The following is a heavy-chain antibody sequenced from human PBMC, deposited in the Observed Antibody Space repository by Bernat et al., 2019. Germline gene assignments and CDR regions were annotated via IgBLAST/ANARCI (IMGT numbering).Heavy chain of an antibody. D-gene: IGHD6-13*01. CDR3: TRPDFIAPYSSSWYY. CDR1: GGSISSSSYY. J-gene: IGHJ4*02. Sequence: QLQLQESGPGLVKPSETLSLTCTVSGGSISSSSYYWGWIRQPPGKGLEWIGSIYYSGSTYYNPSLKSRVTISVDTSKNQFSMKQSSVTAADTAVYYWTRPDFIAPYSSSWYYWGQGTLVTVSS. CDR2: IYYSGST. V-gene: IGHV4-39*01.